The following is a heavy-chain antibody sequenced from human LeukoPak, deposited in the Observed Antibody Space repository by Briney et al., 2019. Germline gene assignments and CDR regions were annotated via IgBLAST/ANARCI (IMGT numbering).Heavy chain of an antibody. CDR2: ISYDGSNK. CDR3: AKDLLHEWELPGDFDC. V-gene: IGHV3-30*18. CDR1: GFTFSSYG. J-gene: IGHJ4*02. D-gene: IGHD1-26*01. Sequence: GGSLRLSCAASGFTFSSYGMHWVRQAPGKGLEWVAVISYDGSNKYYADSVKGRFTISRDNSKNTLYLRMNSLRAEDTAVYYCAKDLLHEWELPGDFDCWGQGTLVTVSS.